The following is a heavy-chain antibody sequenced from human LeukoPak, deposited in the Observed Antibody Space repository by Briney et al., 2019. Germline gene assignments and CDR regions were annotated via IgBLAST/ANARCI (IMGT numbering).Heavy chain of an antibody. V-gene: IGHV4-31*03. Sequence: SRTLSLTCTVPGGSISSSGYYWNWIRQHPGNGLEWIGYIYYSGSTYYNPSLKSRVTISVDTSKNQFSLKLSSVTAADTAVYYCARTGGGLSWRMDVWGKGTTVTVSS. D-gene: IGHD4-23*01. CDR2: IYYSGST. CDR3: ARTGGGLSWRMDV. CDR1: GGSISSSGYY. J-gene: IGHJ6*03.